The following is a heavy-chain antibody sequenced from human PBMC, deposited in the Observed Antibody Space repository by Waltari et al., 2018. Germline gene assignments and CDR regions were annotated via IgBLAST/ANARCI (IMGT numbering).Heavy chain of an antibody. CDR1: GGSISSSTYY. D-gene: IGHD2-15*01. CDR3: ARLPISLGVGSVFDI. V-gene: IGHV4-39*01. Sequence: QLQLQESGPGLVKPSEPLSLPCTVSGGSISSSTYYWGWIRQPPGKGLVWIGNIYYSGSTYYKPSLKSRLTISVDTSKNQFSLNLRSVTAADTAVYYCARLPISLGVGSVFDIWGQGTMVTVSS. CDR2: IYYSGST. J-gene: IGHJ3*02.